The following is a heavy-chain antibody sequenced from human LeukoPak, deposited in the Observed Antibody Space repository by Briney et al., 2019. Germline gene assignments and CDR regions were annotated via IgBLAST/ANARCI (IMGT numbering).Heavy chain of an antibody. D-gene: IGHD4-23*01. CDR1: GFIFSNSA. CDR2: INNDGSYI. V-gene: IGHV3-21*01. CDR3: ARTQTTKNSLLRWDY. Sequence: PGGSLRLSCAASGFIFSNSAMNWVRQAPGKGLEWVSSINNDGSYIYYADSVKGRFTISRDNAKNSLYLQMNSLRAEDTAVYYCARTQTTKNSLLRWDYWGQGTLVTVSS. J-gene: IGHJ4*02.